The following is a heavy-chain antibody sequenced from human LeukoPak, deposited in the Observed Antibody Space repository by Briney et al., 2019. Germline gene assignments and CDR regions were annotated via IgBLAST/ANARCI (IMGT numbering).Heavy chain of an antibody. J-gene: IGHJ3*02. CDR3: AREKQGPYDAFDI. CDR2: IYTSGNT. CDR1: GGSISGYY. V-gene: IGHV4-4*07. Sequence: NPSETLSLTCTVSGGSISGYYWSWIRQPAGKGLEWIGRIYTSGNTNYNPSPKSRVTMSVDTSKNQFSLKLSSVTAADTAVYYCAREKQGPYDAFDIWGQGTVVTVSS.